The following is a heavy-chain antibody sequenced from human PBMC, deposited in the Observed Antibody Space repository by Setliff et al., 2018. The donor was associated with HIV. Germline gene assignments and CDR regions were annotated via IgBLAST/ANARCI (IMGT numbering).Heavy chain of an antibody. CDR1: GGSISNYY. V-gene: IGHV4-59*08. D-gene: IGHD6-19*01. CDR2: GYYSGIT. J-gene: IGHJ4*02. Sequence: SETLSLTCTVSGGSISNYYWSWIRQPPGKGLEWIGCGYYSGITHYNPSLRGRVAMSLDQYKNQFSLSLDSVTAADTAVYSCARARAAGFGINGFDSWGQGTQVTVSS. CDR3: ARARAAGFGINGFDS.